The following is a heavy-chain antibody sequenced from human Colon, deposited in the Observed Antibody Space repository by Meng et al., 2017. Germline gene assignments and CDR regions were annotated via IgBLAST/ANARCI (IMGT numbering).Heavy chain of an antibody. CDR3: SRYSYGSLSFFDY. CDR2: IYHSGST. CDR1: GGSISSSNW. J-gene: IGHJ4*02. V-gene: IGHV4-4*02. D-gene: IGHD5-18*01. Sequence: QVQLQESGPGLVKPSGTLSLTCAVSGGSISSSNWWSWVRQPPGKGLEWIGEIYHSGSTNYNPSLKSRVTISLDESKNQFSLKLSSVTAADTAVYFCSRYSYGSLSFFDYWGQGTLVTVSS.